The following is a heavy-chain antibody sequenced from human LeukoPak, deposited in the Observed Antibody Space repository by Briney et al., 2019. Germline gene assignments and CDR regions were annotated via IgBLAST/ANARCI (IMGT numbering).Heavy chain of an antibody. CDR2: ISSSGSTI. J-gene: IGHJ4*02. D-gene: IGHD3-9*01. CDR1: GFTFSSYS. Sequence: GGSLRLSCAASGFTFSSYSMNWVRQAPGKGLEWVSYISSSGSTIYYADSVKGRFTISRDNAKNSLYLQMNSLRAEDTAVYYCARDRVLRYFDWLYYFDYWGQGTLVTVSS. V-gene: IGHV3-48*04. CDR3: ARDRVLRYFDWLYYFDY.